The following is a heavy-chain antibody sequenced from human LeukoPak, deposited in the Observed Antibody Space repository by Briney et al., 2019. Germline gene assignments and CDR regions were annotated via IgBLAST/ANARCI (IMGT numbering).Heavy chain of an antibody. Sequence: SVKVSCKASGGTFSSYAISWVRQAPGQGLEWMGRIIPILGIANYAQKFQGRVTITADKSTSTAYMELSSLRSEGTAVYYCASLPGGEVMDVWGQGTTVTVSS. V-gene: IGHV1-69*04. D-gene: IGHD2-21*01. J-gene: IGHJ6*02. CDR3: ASLPGGEVMDV. CDR1: GGTFSSYA. CDR2: IIPILGIA.